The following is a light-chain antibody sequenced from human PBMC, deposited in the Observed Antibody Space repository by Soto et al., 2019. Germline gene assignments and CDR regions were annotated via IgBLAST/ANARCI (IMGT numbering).Light chain of an antibody. J-gene: IGLJ3*02. CDR3: AAWDESLNGPV. CDR1: SANIGLNT. Sequence: QSALAQPPSASGTPGQRVTISCSGASANIGLNTVNWYRQLPGTAPRLLIYNNNKRPSGVPDRFSGSKSGTSASLAISGPQSEDEADSSCAAWDESLNGPVFGGGTKVTV. CDR2: NNN. V-gene: IGLV1-44*01.